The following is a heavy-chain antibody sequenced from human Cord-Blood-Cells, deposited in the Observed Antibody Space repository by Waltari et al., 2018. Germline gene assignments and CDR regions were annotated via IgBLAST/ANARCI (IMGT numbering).Heavy chain of an antibody. CDR1: GFTFSSYA. CDR2: ISGSGGST. V-gene: IGHV3-23*01. CDR3: ANLEGYSGYDFDY. J-gene: IGHJ4*02. Sequence: EVQLLESGGGLVQPGGSLRLSCAASGFTFSSYAMSWVRQAPGKGLEWVSAISGSGGSTYYADSVKGRFTISRDNYKNTLYLQMNSLRAEDTAVYYCANLEGYSGYDFDYWGQGTLVTVSS. D-gene: IGHD5-12*01.